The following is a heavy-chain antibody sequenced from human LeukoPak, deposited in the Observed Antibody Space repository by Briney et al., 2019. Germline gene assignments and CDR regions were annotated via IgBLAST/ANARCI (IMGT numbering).Heavy chain of an antibody. CDR2: ISYSGST. Sequence: SETLSLTCTVSGGSISSTSYYWGWIRQPPGKGLEWIGVISYSGSTNYNPSLKSRVTISVDTSKNQFSLKLSSVTAADTAVYYCARFENEDYFDYWGQGTLVTVSS. J-gene: IGHJ4*02. CDR3: ARFENEDYFDY. CDR1: GGSISSTSYY. D-gene: IGHD2/OR15-2a*01. V-gene: IGHV4-39*07.